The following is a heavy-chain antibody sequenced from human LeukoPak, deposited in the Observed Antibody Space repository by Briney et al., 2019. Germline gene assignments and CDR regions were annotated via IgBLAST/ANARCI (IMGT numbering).Heavy chain of an antibody. CDR1: GFTFSSYS. Sequence: PGGSLRLSCAASGFTFSSYSMNWVRQAPGEGLEWVSSISSSSSYIYYEDSVKGRFTISRDNAKNSLYLQMNSLRAEATAVYYCARAYYDSSGYCFDYWGQGTLVTVSS. V-gene: IGHV3-21*01. J-gene: IGHJ4*02. CDR2: ISSSSSYI. CDR3: ARAYYDSSGYCFDY. D-gene: IGHD3-22*01.